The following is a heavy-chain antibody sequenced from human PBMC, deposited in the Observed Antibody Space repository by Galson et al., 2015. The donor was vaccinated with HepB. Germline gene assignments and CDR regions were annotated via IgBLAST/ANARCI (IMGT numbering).Heavy chain of an antibody. J-gene: IGHJ4*02. D-gene: IGHD1-26*01. CDR1: GGTFSSYA. CDR2: IIPILGIA. V-gene: IGHV1-69*04. Sequence: SVKVSCKASGGTFSSYAISWVRQAPGQGLEWMGRIIPILGIANYAQKFQGRVTITADKSTSTAYMELSSLRSEDTAVYYCARLPLSGSYGMGFDYWGQGTLVTVSS. CDR3: ARLPLSGSYGMGFDY.